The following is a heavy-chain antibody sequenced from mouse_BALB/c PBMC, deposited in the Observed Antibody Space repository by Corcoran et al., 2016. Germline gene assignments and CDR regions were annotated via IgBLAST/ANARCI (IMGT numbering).Heavy chain of an antibody. CDR3: AIEPYALDY. J-gene: IGHJ4*01. Sequence: QIPLVQSGPGLKKPGETAKISCKASGYTFRNYRMNWVKQAPGTGLKWMGWINTYTGEPTYADDFKGRFAVSLESSASTAYLQINNLKNEDMSTYFCAIEPYALDYWGQGTSVTVSS. CDR1: GYTFRNYR. CDR2: INTYTGEP. V-gene: IGHV9-1*02.